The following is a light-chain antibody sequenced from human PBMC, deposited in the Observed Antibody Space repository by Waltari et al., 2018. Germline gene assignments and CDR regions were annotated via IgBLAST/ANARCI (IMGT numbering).Light chain of an antibody. CDR1: QSVSSTY. CDR2: GAS. CDR3: QQYGSSRT. V-gene: IGKV3-20*01. J-gene: IGKJ1*01. Sequence: EIVLTQSPGTLSLSPGERATLLCRASQSVSSTYLAWYQQKPGQAPRLLFYGASSRATGIPDRFSGSGSGTDFTLTISRLEPEDFAVYYCQQYGSSRTFGQGTKVEIK.